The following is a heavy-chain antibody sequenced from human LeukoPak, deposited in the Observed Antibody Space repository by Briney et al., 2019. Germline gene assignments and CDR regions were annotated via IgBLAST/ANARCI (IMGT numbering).Heavy chain of an antibody. D-gene: IGHD3-9*01. Sequence: PSETLSLTCAVSGGSISSSNWWSWVRQPPGQGLEWIGEIYHSGSTNYNPSLKSRVTISVDKSKNQFSLKLSSVTAADTAVYYCARVNGGILTGYSIFDYWGQGTLVTVSS. J-gene: IGHJ4*02. V-gene: IGHV4-4*02. CDR3: ARVNGGILTGYSIFDY. CDR2: IYHSGST. CDR1: GGSISSSNW.